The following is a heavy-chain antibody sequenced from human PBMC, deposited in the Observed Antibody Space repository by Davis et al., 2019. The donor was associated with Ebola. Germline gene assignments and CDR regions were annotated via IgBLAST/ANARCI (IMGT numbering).Heavy chain of an antibody. Sequence: AASVTVSCKASGYSFSYYAIHWVRQAPGQRLEWMGWINVGNGNTKYSQKFQGRVTISRDTTASTAYMELNSLRSEDTAVYYCGREHDSWTGYSFDYWGQGTPVTVSS. D-gene: IGHD3/OR15-3a*01. CDR1: GYSFSYYA. CDR2: INVGNGNT. CDR3: GREHDSWTGYSFDY. V-gene: IGHV1-3*01. J-gene: IGHJ4*02.